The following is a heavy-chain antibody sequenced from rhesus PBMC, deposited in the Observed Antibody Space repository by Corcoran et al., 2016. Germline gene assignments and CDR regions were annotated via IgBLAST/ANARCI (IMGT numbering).Heavy chain of an antibody. CDR3: ARDAGAANRFDV. D-gene: IGHD6-37*01. J-gene: IGHJ5-1*01. CDR1: GDSFSSYW. Sequence: QVQLQESGPGLVKPSETLSLTCGVSGDSFSSYWWNWIRQAPGEGLEWNGEIKGNSGRTYDHHSRECRVTISRDRAKNQFSLRLSSVTAADTAVYYCARDAGAANRFDVWGPGVLVTVSS. CDR2: IKGNSGRT. V-gene: IGHV4-80*01.